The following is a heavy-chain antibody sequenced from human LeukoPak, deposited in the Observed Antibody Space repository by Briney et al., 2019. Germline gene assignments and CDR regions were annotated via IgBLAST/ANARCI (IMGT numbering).Heavy chain of an antibody. CDR3: ASSLHGDTAMAYEGY. D-gene: IGHD5-18*01. V-gene: IGHV3-23*01. Sequence: PGGSLRLSCAASGFTFSSSAMSWVRQVPGKGLEWVSGISASGGSTYYADSVKGRFTISRDNSKNTLYLQMNSLRAEDTAVYYCASSLHGDTAMAYEGYWGQGTLVTVSS. CDR2: ISASGGST. CDR1: GFTFSSSA. J-gene: IGHJ4*02.